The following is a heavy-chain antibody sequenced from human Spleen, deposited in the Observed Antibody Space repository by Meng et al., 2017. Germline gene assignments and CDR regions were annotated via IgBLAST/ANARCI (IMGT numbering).Heavy chain of an antibody. J-gene: IGHJ4*02. CDR2: ISWNSGTI. CDR1: GFTFDDYA. CDR3: ARDPSYWYNQVDY. V-gene: IGHV3-9*01. Sequence: SLKISCAASGFTFDDYAMHWVRQAPGKGLEWVSGISWNSGTIDYADSVKGRFTISRDNAKRSLYLQMNNLRAEDTAVYYCARDPSYWYNQVDYWGQGTLVTVSS. D-gene: IGHD1/OR15-1a*01.